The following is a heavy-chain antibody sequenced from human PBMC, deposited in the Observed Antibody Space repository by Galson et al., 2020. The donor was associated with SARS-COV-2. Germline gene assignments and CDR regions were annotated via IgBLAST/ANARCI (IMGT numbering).Heavy chain of an antibody. D-gene: IGHD2-2*01. V-gene: IGHV1-3*01. CDR2: INAGNGNT. CDR3: ARGFTTIVVVPDWFDP. Sequence: ASVKVSCKASGYTFTSYAMHWVRQAPGQRLEWMGWINAGNGNTKYSQKFQGRVTITRDTSASTAYMELSSLRSEDTAVYYCARGFTTIVVVPDWFDPWGQGTLVTVSS. J-gene: IGHJ5*02. CDR1: GYTFTSYA.